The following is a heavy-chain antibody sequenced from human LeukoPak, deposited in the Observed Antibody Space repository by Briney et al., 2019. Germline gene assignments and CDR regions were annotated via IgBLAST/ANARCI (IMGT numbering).Heavy chain of an antibody. J-gene: IGHJ4*02. CDR2: IGPADSET. Sequence: GESLRISCKGSGYSFTSYWITWVRQLPGKGLEWMGRIGPADSETKYSPSFQGHVTLSADKSINTAYLQWSSLKASDTAMYYCVRHGLGSSGFHYFDDWGQGTLVTVSS. CDR3: VRHGLGSSGFHYFDD. D-gene: IGHD3-10*01. CDR1: GYSFTSYW. V-gene: IGHV5-10-1*01.